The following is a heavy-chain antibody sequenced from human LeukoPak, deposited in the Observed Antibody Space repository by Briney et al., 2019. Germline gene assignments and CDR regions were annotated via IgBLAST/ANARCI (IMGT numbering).Heavy chain of an antibody. CDR1: GYTFTGYY. V-gene: IGHV1-46*01. CDR3: ARAEWESPLAS. J-gene: IGHJ5*02. Sequence: EASVKVSCKASGYTFTGYYVHWVRQAPGQGLEWMGIINPSGGSTSYAQKFQGRVTMTRDTSTSTVYMELSSLRSEDTAVYYCARAEWESPLASWGQGTLVTVSS. CDR2: INPSGGST. D-gene: IGHD1-26*01.